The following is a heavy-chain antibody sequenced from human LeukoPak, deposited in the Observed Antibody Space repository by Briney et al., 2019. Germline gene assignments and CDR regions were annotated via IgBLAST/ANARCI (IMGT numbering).Heavy chain of an antibody. D-gene: IGHD3/OR15-3a*01. CDR1: GYTFNTYG. CDR2: ISAYNGNT. CDR3: TRDDDLRTDVFDV. Sequence: GASVKVSCKASGYTFNTYGISWVRQAPGQGLEWMGWISAYNGNTNYAQKLQGRVTMTTDTSTNTAYMELRSLRSDDTAVYYCTRDDDLRTDVFDVWGQGTMVTVSS. J-gene: IGHJ3*01. V-gene: IGHV1-18*01.